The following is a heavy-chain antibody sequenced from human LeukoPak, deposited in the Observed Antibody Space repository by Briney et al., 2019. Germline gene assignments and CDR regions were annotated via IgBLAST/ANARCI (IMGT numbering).Heavy chain of an antibody. V-gene: IGHV3-21*01. CDR3: ARVIGRFGELFDNWFDP. Sequence: GGSLRLSCAASGVTFSSYSMNWGRQAPGKGLEWGSSISSSSSYTYYADSVKGRFTISRDNAKNSLYLQMNSLRAEDTAVYYCARVIGRFGELFDNWFDPWGQGTLVTVSS. CDR1: GVTFSSYS. CDR2: ISSSSSYT. J-gene: IGHJ5*02. D-gene: IGHD3-10*01.